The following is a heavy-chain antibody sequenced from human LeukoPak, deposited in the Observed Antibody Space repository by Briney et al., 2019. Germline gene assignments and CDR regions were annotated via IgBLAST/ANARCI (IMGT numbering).Heavy chain of an antibody. CDR2: INPSGAST. J-gene: IGHJ4*02. CDR1: GYTFTSYY. CDR3: ARGIVTAAGTGGWYFDY. Sequence: GASVKVSCKASGYTFTSYYLHWVRQAPGQGLEWMSIINPSGASTSYEQKFQGRVTMTSDTSTSRVYMELSSLRSEDTAVYYCARGIVTAAGTGGWYFDYWGQVTLVTVSS. V-gene: IGHV1-46*01. D-gene: IGHD6-13*01.